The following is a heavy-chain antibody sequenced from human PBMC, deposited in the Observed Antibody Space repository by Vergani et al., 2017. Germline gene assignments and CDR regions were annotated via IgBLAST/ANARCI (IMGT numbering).Heavy chain of an antibody. CDR2: IYSGGST. V-gene: IGHV3-66*02. Sequence: EVQLVESGGGLVQPGGSLRLSCAASGFTVSSNYMSWVRQAPGKGLEWVSVIYSGGSTYYADSVKGRFTISRDNSKNTLYLQMNSLRAEDTAVYYCAKGRKVAVTRTDFDYWGQGTLVTVSS. CDR1: GFTVSSNY. CDR3: AKGRKVAVTRTDFDY. D-gene: IGHD2-15*01. J-gene: IGHJ4*02.